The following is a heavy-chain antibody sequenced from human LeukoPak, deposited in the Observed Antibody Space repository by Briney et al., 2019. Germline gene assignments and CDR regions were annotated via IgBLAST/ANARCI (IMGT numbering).Heavy chain of an antibody. J-gene: IGHJ4*02. D-gene: IGHD2-2*01. Sequence: PVGSLRLSCAASGFTFSSYSMNWVRQAPGKGLEWVSSISSSSSYIYYADSVQGRFTISRDNAKNSLYLQMNSLRAEDTAVYDCARAGTRGYCSSTSCYERYWGQGTLVTVSS. CDR1: GFTFSSYS. CDR2: ISSSSSYI. V-gene: IGHV3-21*01. CDR3: ARAGTRGYCSSTSCYERY.